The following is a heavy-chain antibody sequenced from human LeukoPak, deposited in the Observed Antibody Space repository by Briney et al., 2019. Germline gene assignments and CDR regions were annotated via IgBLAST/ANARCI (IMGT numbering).Heavy chain of an antibody. Sequence: GSLRPSCAASGFTFNYFEMNWVRQAPGKGLDWVSYISNSGSAIDYADSVKGRFTISRDNAKNSLYLQMSSLRAEDTAVYYCVRGGGPSYKYNAFDIWGQGTVVTVSS. V-gene: IGHV3-48*03. D-gene: IGHD2-15*01. CDR1: GFTFNYFE. CDR2: ISNSGSAI. J-gene: IGHJ3*02. CDR3: VRGGGPSYKYNAFDI.